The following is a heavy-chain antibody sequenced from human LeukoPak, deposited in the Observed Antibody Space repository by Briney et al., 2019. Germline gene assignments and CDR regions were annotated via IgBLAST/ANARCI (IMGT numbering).Heavy chain of an antibody. D-gene: IGHD3-10*01. V-gene: IGHV3-21*01. J-gene: IGHJ4*02. CDR1: GFTFSSYS. Sequence: PGGSLRLSCAASGFTFSSYSMNWVRQAPGKGLEWVSSISSGSSYIYYAASVKGRFTISRDNAKNSLYLQMNSLRAEDTAVYYCATGSGSYLDYFDYWGQGTLVTVSS. CDR3: ATGSGSYLDYFDY. CDR2: ISSGSSYI.